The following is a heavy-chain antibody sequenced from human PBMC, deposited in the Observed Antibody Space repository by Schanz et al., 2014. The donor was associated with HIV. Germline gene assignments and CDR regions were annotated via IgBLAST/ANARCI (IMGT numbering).Heavy chain of an antibody. V-gene: IGHV3-30*18. CDR3: AKPEYDSRGNSQSHFDY. J-gene: IGHJ4*02. D-gene: IGHD3-22*01. CDR1: GFIFSDHF. Sequence: VQLVESGGGLVEPGGSLRLSCTTSGFIFSDHFMGWVRQAPGKGLEWVAVISYDGTKKHYADSVNGRFTISRDNSKNTLYLQMTTLRIDDTAVYYCAKPEYDSRGNSQSHFDYWGQGTLVTVSS. CDR2: ISYDGTKK.